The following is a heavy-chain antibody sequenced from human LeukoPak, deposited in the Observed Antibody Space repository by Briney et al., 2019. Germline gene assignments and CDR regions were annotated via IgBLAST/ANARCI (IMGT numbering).Heavy chain of an antibody. CDR2: IFYSAST. CDR3: ARVVLMYYYDSSGYHCWFDP. CDR1: GGSISSYY. J-gene: IGHJ5*02. V-gene: IGHV4-59*01. D-gene: IGHD3-22*01. Sequence: PSQTLSLTCTVSGGSISSYYWSWIRQSPGKGLEWIGYIFYSASTNYNPSLKSRVTISVDTSKNQFSLKLSSVTAADTAVYYYARVVLMYYYDSSGYHCWFDPWGQGTLVTVSS.